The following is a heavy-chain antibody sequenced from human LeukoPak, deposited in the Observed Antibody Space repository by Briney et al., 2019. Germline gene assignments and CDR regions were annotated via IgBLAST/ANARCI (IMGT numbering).Heavy chain of an antibody. CDR3: PRTVTTFWGYHMDV. CDR1: GFTFSSYW. J-gene: IGHJ6*03. V-gene: IGHV3-7*01. Sequence: GGSLRLSCAVSGFTFSSYWMSWVRQAPGKGLEWVANIKQDGSEKYYVDSVKGRFTISRDNAKNSLYLQMNSLRAEDTAVYYCPRTVTTFWGYHMDVRGKGTTVIVSS. CDR2: IKQDGSEK. D-gene: IGHD1-7*01.